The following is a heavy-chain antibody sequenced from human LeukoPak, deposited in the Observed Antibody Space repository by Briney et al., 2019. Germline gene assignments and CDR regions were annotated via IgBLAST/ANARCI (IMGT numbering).Heavy chain of an antibody. V-gene: IGHV3-74*01. D-gene: IGHD2-2*01. J-gene: IGHJ4*02. CDR1: GFTFRTYW. CDR3: ARDEAYQLLL. CDR2: INGDGSST. Sequence: GGSLGLSCAASGFTFRTYWMHWVRQAPGKGLVWVSRINGDGSSTNYADSVKGRFTISRDNGKNMVYLQMNSLRDEDTAVYYCARDEAYQLLLWGQGTLVTVSS.